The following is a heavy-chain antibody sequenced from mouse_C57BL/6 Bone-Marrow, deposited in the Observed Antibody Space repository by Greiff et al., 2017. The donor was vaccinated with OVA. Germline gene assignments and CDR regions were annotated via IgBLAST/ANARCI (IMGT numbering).Heavy chain of an antibody. J-gene: IGHJ4*01. D-gene: IGHD2-1*01. CDR1: GFTFSDYY. CDR2: ISNGGGST. CDR3: ARVSTRDAMDY. V-gene: IGHV5-12*01. Sequence: DVKLVESGGGLVQPGGSLKLSCAASGFTFSDYYMYWVRQTPEKRLEWVAYISNGGGSTYYPDTVKGRFTISRDNAKNTLYLQMSRLKSEDTAMYYCARVSTRDAMDYWGQGTSVTVSS.